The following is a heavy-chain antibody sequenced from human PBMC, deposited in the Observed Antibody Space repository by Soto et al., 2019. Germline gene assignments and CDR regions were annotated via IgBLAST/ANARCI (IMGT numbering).Heavy chain of an antibody. V-gene: IGHV3-15*01. CDR3: TTDRPLTAVGVIVT. Sequence: EVPLVESGGGLIKPGGSLRLSCVASGFTFSNLWMTWVRQAPGKGLEWVGRVKSNVDGGTTDYAAPVKGRFTISIDDAKDTLYLEMNSLKSEDTALYYCTTDRPLTAVGVIVTWGQGTMVTVSS. CDR2: VKSNVDGGTT. D-gene: IGHD3-16*02. J-gene: IGHJ3*01. CDR1: GFTFSNLW.